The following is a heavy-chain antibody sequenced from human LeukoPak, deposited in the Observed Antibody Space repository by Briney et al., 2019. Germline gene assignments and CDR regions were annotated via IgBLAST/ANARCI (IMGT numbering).Heavy chain of an antibody. CDR2: QSGSGGST. CDR3: ARDSQGVMAGTGMGDH. D-gene: IGHD6-19*01. CDR1: AFTFSSYA. J-gene: IGHJ4*02. V-gene: IGHV3-23*01. Sequence: GGSLRLSCAASAFTFSSYAMSWVRQAPGKGLEWVSAQSGSGGSTFYADSVKGRFTISKDNSKNTLYLQMTSLRAEDTAVYYCARDSQGVMAGTGMGDHWGQGTLVTVSS.